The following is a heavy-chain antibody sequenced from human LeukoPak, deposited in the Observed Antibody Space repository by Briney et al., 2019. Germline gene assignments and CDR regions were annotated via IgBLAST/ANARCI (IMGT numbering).Heavy chain of an antibody. J-gene: IGHJ4*02. V-gene: IGHV3-7*01. Sequence: GGSLRLSCAASGFTFSSYWMSWVRQAPGKGLEWVANIKLDGSDKYYVDSVKGRFTISRDNARNSLYLQMSSLRVEDTAVYHCVRDHCGGDCGTPPLGFDDWGQGTQVIVSS. CDR3: VRDHCGGDCGTPPLGFDD. CDR1: GFTFSSYW. D-gene: IGHD2-21*02. CDR2: IKLDGSDK.